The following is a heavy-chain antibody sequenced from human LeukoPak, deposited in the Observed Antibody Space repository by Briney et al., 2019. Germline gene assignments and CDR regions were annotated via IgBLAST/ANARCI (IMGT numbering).Heavy chain of an antibody. D-gene: IGHD6-13*01. CDR3: ARVRSSWYFDY. CDR1: GFSVSHNY. V-gene: IGHV3-33*08. CDR2: IWYDGSNK. J-gene: IGHJ4*02. Sequence: GGSLTLSCLVSGFSVSHNYVSWVRQAPGKGLEWVAVIWYDGSNKYYADSVKGRFTISRDNSKNTLYLQMNSLRAEDTAVYYCARVRSSWYFDYWGQGTLVTVSS.